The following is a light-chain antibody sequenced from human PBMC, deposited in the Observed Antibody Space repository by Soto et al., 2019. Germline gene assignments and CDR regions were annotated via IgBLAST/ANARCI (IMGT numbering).Light chain of an antibody. Sequence: DIVLTHSPATLSVSLLDTISLXGRASQGSIRDLACYQHKPGQAPRLLLYGASTRAPGGLARCSGSGSGTEVTLPISSLLSEDSALSYCHHYTHWPQLSFGGGTKVDIK. CDR2: GAS. J-gene: IGKJ4*01. V-gene: IGKV3-15*01. CDR3: HHYTHWPQLS. CDR1: QGSIRD.